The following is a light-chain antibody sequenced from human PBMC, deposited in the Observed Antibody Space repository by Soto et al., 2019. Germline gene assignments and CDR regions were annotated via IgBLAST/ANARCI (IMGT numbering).Light chain of an antibody. CDR3: SSYAGSNNPVI. V-gene: IGLV2-8*01. J-gene: IGLJ2*01. CDR2: EVS. CDR1: SSDVGGYNY. Sequence: QSVLTQPASASGSPGQSVTISCTGTSSDVGGYNYVSWYQHHPGKAPKFMIYEVSKRPSGVPDRFSGSKSGNTASLTVSGLQADDEADYYCSSYAGSNNPVIFGGGTKVTVL.